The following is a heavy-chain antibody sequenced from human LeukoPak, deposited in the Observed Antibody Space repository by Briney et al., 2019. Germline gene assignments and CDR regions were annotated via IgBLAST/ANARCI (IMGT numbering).Heavy chain of an antibody. CDR1: GYTFTSYG. J-gene: IGHJ6*02. D-gene: IGHD6-13*01. V-gene: IGHV1-18*01. CDR3: ARDHRQQLSGKYGMDV. Sequence: ASVKVSCKASGYTFTSYGISWVRQAPGQGLEWMGWISAYNGNTNYAQKLQGRVTMTTDTSTSTAYMELRSLRSDDTAVYYCARDHRQQLSGKYGMDVWGQGTTVTVSS. CDR2: ISAYNGNT.